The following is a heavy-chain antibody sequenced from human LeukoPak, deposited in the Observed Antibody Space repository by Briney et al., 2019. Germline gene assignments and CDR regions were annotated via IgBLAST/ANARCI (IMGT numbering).Heavy chain of an antibody. V-gene: IGHV3-9*01. D-gene: IGHD6-19*01. CDR3: AKDNRRYYTSGPNPDSLH. CDR1: GFILNNYA. J-gene: IGHJ4*02. CDR2: ISWNSGSI. Sequence: SLRLSCAGSGFILNNYAMHWVRQPPGKGLEWVSGISWNSGSIDYADSVKGRFTISRDNAKNSLYLQMNSLRVEDTAFYYCAKDNRRYYTSGPNPDSLHWGQGALVTVSS.